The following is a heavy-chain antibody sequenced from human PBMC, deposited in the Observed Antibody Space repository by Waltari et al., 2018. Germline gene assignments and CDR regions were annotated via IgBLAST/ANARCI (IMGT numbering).Heavy chain of an antibody. V-gene: IGHV3-30-3*01. CDR3: ARDQYGYSYGLYYYYGMDV. D-gene: IGHD5-18*01. CDR1: GFTFSRYA. Sequence: VQLVESGGGVVQPGRSLRLSCAASGFTFSRYAMHWVRPAPGKGLEWVADISYDGSNKYYADSVKGRFTISRDNSKNTLYLQMNSLRAEDTGVYYCARDQYGYSYGLYYYYGMDVWGQGTTVTVSS. J-gene: IGHJ6*02. CDR2: ISYDGSNK.